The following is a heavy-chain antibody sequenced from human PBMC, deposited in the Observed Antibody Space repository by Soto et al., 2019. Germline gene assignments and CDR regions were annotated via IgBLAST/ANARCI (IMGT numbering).Heavy chain of an antibody. CDR3: ARASRFSGPDAFDI. D-gene: IGHD3-10*01. CDR1: GFTVSSNY. J-gene: IGHJ3*02. Sequence: EVQLVESGGGLVQPEGSLRLSCAASGFTVSSNYMSWVRQAPGKGLEWVSVIYSGGSTYYADSVKGRFTISRDNSKNTLYLQMNSLRAEDTAVYYCARASRFSGPDAFDIWGQGTMVTVSS. CDR2: IYSGGST. V-gene: IGHV3-66*01.